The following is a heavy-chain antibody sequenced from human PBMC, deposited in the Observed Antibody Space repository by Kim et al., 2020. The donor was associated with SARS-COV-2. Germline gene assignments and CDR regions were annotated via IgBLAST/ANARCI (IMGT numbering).Heavy chain of an antibody. CDR1: GYSFTSYW. CDR3: ARHTDIVVVPAAQTYNWFDP. D-gene: IGHD2-2*01. V-gene: IGHV5-51*01. Sequence: GESLKISCKGSGYSFTSYWIGWVRQMPGKGLEWMGIIYPGDSDTRYSPSFQGQVTISADKSISTAYLQWSSLKASDTAMYYCARHTDIVVVPAAQTYNWFDPWGQGTLVTVSS. CDR2: IYPGDSDT. J-gene: IGHJ5*02.